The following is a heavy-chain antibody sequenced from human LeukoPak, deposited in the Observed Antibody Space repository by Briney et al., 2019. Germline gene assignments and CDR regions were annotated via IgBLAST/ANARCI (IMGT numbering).Heavy chain of an antibody. Sequence: PSETLSLTCTVSGGSISSGSYYWSWIRQPAGKGLEWIGRIYTSGSTNYNPSLKSRVTMSVDTSKNQFSLKLSSVTAADTAVYYCAREWRYHCSSTSCRNYYYYYMDVWGKGTTVTISS. CDR2: IYTSGST. V-gene: IGHV4-61*02. CDR3: AREWRYHCSSTSCRNYYYYYMDV. CDR1: GGSISSGSYY. J-gene: IGHJ6*03. D-gene: IGHD2-2*01.